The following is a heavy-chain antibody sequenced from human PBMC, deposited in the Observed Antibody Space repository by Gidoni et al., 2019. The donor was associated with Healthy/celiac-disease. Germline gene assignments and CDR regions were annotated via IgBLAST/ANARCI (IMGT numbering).Heavy chain of an antibody. V-gene: IGHV1-69*08. J-gene: IGHJ6*02. D-gene: IGHD3-22*01. CDR3: AREGAYYDSSPYGMDV. CDR1: GGTFSSYT. Sequence: QVQLVQSGAEVKKPGSSVKVSCKASGGTFSSYTISWVRQAPGQGLEWMGRNIPILGIANYAQKFQGRVTITADKSTSTAYMELSSLRSEDTAVYYCAREGAYYDSSPYGMDVWGQGTTVTVSS. CDR2: NIPILGIA.